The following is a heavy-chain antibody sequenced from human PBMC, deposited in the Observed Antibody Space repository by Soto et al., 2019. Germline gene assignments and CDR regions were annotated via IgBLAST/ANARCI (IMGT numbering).Heavy chain of an antibody. V-gene: IGHV3-48*01. CDR1: GFTFSSYS. D-gene: IGHD3-10*01. Sequence: EVQLVESGGGLVQPGGSLRLSCAASGFTFSSYSRNWVRQAPGKGLEWVSYISSSSSTIYYADSVKGRFTISRDNAKNSLYLQMNSLRAEDTAVYYCARDLYYYGSGSSFDYWGQGTLVTVSS. J-gene: IGHJ4*02. CDR3: ARDLYYYGSGSSFDY. CDR2: ISSSSSTI.